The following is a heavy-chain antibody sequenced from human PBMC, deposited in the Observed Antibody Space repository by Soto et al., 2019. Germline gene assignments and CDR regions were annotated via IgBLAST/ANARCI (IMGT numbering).Heavy chain of an antibody. Sequence: SETLSLTCAVYGGSFSGYYWSWIRQPPGKGLEWIGEINHSGSTNYNPSLKSRVTISVDTSKNQFSLKLSSVTAADTAVYYCARGGNSSSFDYWGQGTLVTVSS. CDR1: GGSFSGYY. D-gene: IGHD6-13*01. V-gene: IGHV4-34*01. CDR2: INHSGST. J-gene: IGHJ4*02. CDR3: ARGGNSSSFDY.